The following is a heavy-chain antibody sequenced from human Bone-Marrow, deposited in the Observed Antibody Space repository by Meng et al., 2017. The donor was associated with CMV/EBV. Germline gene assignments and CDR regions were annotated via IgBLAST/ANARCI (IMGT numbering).Heavy chain of an antibody. CDR3: WGSGN. J-gene: IGHJ4*02. D-gene: IGHD7-27*01. CDR1: GFTFSSYW. CDR2: INQDGSVR. Sequence: GESLKISCAASGFTFSSYWMHWVRQAPGKGLERVANINQDGSVRDYVDSVKGRFTISRDNAKNSLYLHMSSLRVEDTAVYYCWGSGNWGQGTLVTVSS. V-gene: IGHV3-7*01.